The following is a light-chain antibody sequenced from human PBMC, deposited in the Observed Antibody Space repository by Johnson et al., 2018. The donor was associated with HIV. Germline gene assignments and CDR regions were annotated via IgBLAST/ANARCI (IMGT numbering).Light chain of an antibody. CDR2: ENN. Sequence: QSVLTQPPSVSAAPGQKVTISCSGSSSNIGNNYVSWYQQLPGTAPKLLIYENNKRPSGIPDRFSGSKSGTSATLGITGLQTGDEADYYCGTWDSSLSAAVFGTGTKVIVL. CDR3: GTWDSSLSAAV. CDR1: SSNIGNNY. V-gene: IGLV1-51*02. J-gene: IGLJ1*01.